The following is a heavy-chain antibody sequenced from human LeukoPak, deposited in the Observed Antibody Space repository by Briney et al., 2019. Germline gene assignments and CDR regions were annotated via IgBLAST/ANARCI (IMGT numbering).Heavy chain of an antibody. Sequence: GGSLRLSCAASGFIFDDYAVHWVRQAPGKGLEWVSGISWNSGSMEYADSVKGRFTISRDNAKNSLYLQMNSLRAEDTAVYYCASCYYDSSGYNWDLDAFDIWGQGTMVTVSS. D-gene: IGHD3-22*01. J-gene: IGHJ3*02. CDR1: GFIFDDYA. CDR2: ISWNSGSM. CDR3: ASCYYDSSGYNWDLDAFDI. V-gene: IGHV3-9*01.